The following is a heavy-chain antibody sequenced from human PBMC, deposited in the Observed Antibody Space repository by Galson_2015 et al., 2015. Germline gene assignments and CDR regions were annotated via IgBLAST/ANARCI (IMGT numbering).Heavy chain of an antibody. CDR1: GFTFSSYA. Sequence: SLRLSCAASGFTFSSYAMSWVRQAPGKGLEWVSAISGSGGSTYYADSVKGRFTISRDNSKNTLYLQMNSLRAEDTAVYYCAKEYYYGSGSYYLGGAFDIWGQGTMVTVSS. D-gene: IGHD3-10*01. J-gene: IGHJ3*02. V-gene: IGHV3-23*01. CDR3: AKEYYYGSGSYYLGGAFDI. CDR2: ISGSGGST.